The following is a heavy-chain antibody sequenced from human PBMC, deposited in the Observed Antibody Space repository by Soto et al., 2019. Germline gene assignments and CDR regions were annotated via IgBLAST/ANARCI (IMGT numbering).Heavy chain of an antibody. D-gene: IGHD6-13*01. CDR3: AKDTQAGYSSSWYQDY. J-gene: IGHJ4*02. CDR1: GFTFDDYA. V-gene: IGHV3-43*02. Sequence: GGSLRLSCAASGFTFDDYAMHWVRQAPGKGLEWVSLISGDGGSTYYADSVKGRFTISRDNSKNSLYLQMNSLRTEDTALYYCAKDTQAGYSSSWYQDYWGQGTLVTVSS. CDR2: ISGDGGST.